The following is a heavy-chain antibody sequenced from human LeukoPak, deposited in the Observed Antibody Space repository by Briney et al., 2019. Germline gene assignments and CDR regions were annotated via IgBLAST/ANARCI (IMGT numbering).Heavy chain of an antibody. D-gene: IGHD2-2*01. CDR1: GGSISSVSYY. CDR2: IYTSGST. V-gene: IGHV4-61*02. Sequence: NPSEALSLTCTVSGGSISSVSYYWNWIRQPAGKGLEWIGRIYTSGSTNYNPSLKSRVTISVDTSKNQFSLKLSSVTAADTAVYYCARDQLLWAFDSWGQGTLVTVSS. CDR3: ARDQLLWAFDS. J-gene: IGHJ4*02.